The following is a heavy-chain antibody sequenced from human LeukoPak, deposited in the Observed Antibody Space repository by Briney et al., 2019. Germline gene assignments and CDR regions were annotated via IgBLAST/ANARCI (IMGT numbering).Heavy chain of an antibody. CDR2: ISSSSSYI. D-gene: IGHD2-21*02. V-gene: IGHV3-21*01. Sequence: PGGSLRLSCAASGFTFSSYSMNWVRQAPGKGLEWVSSISSSSSYIYYADSVKGRFTISRDNAKNSLYLQMNSLRAEDTAVYYCAKGPYCGGDCYTAEYFQHWGQGTLVTVSS. J-gene: IGHJ1*01. CDR3: AKGPYCGGDCYTAEYFQH. CDR1: GFTFSSYS.